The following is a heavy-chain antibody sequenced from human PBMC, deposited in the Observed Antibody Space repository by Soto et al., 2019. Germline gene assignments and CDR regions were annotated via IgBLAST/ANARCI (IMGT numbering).Heavy chain of an antibody. D-gene: IGHD3-16*01. V-gene: IGHV4-4*07. CDR3: ARDDYKAGGNNLFDP. CDR1: GGSITNYY. J-gene: IGHJ5*02. Sequence: SETLSLTCTVSGGSITNYYWSWIRQPAGKGLEWIGRIYTKERTNYNLSFRNRVTMSVDTSKNQFSLKLDAVTAADTAVYYCARDDYKAGGNNLFDPWGPGTLVTVSS. CDR2: IYTKERT.